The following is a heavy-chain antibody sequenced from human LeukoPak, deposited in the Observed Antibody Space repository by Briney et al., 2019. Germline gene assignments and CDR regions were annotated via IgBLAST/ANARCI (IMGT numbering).Heavy chain of an antibody. CDR2: INPNSGGT. Sequence: ASVKVSCKASGYTFTGYYMHCVRQDPGQGLEWMGWINPNSGGTNYAQKFQGRVTMTRDTSISTAYMELSRVRSDDTAVYYCASAVGTYYYGSGSYYSDYWGQGTLVTVSS. CDR1: GYTFTGYY. D-gene: IGHD3-10*01. J-gene: IGHJ4*02. V-gene: IGHV1-2*02. CDR3: ASAVGTYYYGSGSYYSDY.